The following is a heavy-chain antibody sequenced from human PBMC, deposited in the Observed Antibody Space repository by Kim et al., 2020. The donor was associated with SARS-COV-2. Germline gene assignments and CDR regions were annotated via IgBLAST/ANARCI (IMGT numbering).Heavy chain of an antibody. CDR2: VYSIVAT. CDR1: GTAIRSYY. J-gene: IGHJ4*02. CDR3: ARHNSGRWAYFDY. V-gene: IGHV4-59*08. D-gene: IGHD3-10*01. Sequence: SETLSLTCSVSGTAIRSYYWSWTRRPPGKALDWIGYVYSIVATTYNPSLAVRATLSLDTSKSQFSLNLTSVTAADTAVYYCARHNSGRWAYFDYWGPGTL.